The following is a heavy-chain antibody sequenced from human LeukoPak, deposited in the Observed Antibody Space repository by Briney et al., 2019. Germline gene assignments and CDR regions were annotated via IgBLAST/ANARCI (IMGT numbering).Heavy chain of an antibody. Sequence: GSSVKVSCKASGGTFSSYAISWVRQAPGQGLEWMGGIIPIFGTANYAQKFQGRVTITADESTSTAYMERSSLRSEDTAVYYCARDSSSGYYGGLYYYYGMDVWGQGTTVTVSS. D-gene: IGHD3-22*01. CDR1: GGTFSSYA. CDR3: ARDSSSGYYGGLYYYYGMDV. J-gene: IGHJ6*02. V-gene: IGHV1-69*01. CDR2: IIPIFGTA.